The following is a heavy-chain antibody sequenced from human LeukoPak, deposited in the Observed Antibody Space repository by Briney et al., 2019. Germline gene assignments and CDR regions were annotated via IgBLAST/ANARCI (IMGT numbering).Heavy chain of an antibody. CDR1: GFTVRGSS. V-gene: IGHV3-73*01. Sequence: GGSLRLSCAASGFTVRGSSLHWVRQASGKGLEWVGRVRSKADYYATAYSASVQGRFTVSSDASTNTAYLQMNRLRPEDTAVYYWATFDWGSSPNWGQGSRVTVSS. J-gene: IGHJ4*02. D-gene: IGHD3-9*01. CDR2: VRSKADYYAT. CDR3: ATFDWGSSPN.